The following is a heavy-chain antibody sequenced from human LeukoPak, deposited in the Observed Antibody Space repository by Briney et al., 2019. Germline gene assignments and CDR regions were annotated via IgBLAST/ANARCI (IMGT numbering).Heavy chain of an antibody. CDR2: ISYGGSSE. Sequence: PGRSLRLSCAASGFTFSTYAMHWVRQAPGKGLEWVAVISYGGSSENYADSVKGRFTISRDNAKNSLYLQMNSLRAEDTALYYCARGCSSTSCYERYYFDYWGQGTLVTVSS. J-gene: IGHJ4*02. D-gene: IGHD2-2*01. CDR3: ARGCSSTSCYERYYFDY. CDR1: GFTFSTYA. V-gene: IGHV3-30*04.